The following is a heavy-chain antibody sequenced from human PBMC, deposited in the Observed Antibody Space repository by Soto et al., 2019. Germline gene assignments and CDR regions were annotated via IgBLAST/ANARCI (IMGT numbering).Heavy chain of an antibody. CDR1: GGSISTSRCH. CDR3: ARHGITGSYYDAFDI. Sequence: SEILSVTSILCGGSISTSRCHGGWILQPPGYGLEWIASIKYSGTTFYNPSLKSRVTLSVDTSKNQFALKLSSVTAAETAVYYCARHGITGSYYDAFDIWGQGTMVT. V-gene: IGHV4-39*01. CDR2: IKYSGTT. J-gene: IGHJ3*02. D-gene: IGHD1-26*01.